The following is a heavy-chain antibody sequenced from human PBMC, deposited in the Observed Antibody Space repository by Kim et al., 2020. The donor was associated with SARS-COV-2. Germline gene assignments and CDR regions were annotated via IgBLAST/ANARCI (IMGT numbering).Heavy chain of an antibody. D-gene: IGHD5-18*01. V-gene: IGHV4-34*01. CDR3: AREGDSAMGLAAFDI. J-gene: IGHJ3*02. CDR2: INHSGST. Sequence: SETLSLTCAVYGGSFSGNYWSWIRQPPGKGVEWIGEINHSGSTNYNPSLKSRVTISVDTSKKQFSLKLSSVTAADTAVYYCAREGDSAMGLAAFDIWGQGTMVTVSS. CDR1: GGSFSGNY.